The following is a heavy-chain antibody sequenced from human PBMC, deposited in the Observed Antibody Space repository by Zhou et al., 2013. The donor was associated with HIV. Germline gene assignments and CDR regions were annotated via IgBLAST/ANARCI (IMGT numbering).Heavy chain of an antibody. D-gene: IGHD2-15*01. V-gene: IGHV1-18*01. CDR3: ARSGYGRPADY. J-gene: IGHJ4*02. CDR2: ISGSNGDT. CDR1: GYNFNSYG. Sequence: QVQLVQSGAEVKKPGASVKVSCKASGYNFNSYGINWVREAPGQGLEWMGWISGSNGDTKYAQKFQGRVTMTTDTSTSTAYMEVRSLRSDDTAVYFCARSGYGRPADYWGQGTLVTVSS.